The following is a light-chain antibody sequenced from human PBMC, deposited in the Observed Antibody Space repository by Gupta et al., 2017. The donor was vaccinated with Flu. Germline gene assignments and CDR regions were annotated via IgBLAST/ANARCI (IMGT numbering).Light chain of an antibody. V-gene: IGKV1-33*01. Sequence: DIQMTQSPSSLSASVGDRVTITCQASQVISTYLNWYQQKPGKAPKLLIYDASNLETGVPSRFSGSGSGTDFTYTISSLQPEDIATYYCQQYDNLPPLTFGGGTTVEIK. J-gene: IGKJ4*01. CDR3: QQYDNLPPLT. CDR1: QVISTY. CDR2: DAS.